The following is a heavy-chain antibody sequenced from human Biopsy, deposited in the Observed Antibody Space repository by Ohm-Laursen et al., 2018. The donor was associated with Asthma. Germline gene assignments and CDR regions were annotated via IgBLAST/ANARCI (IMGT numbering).Heavy chain of an antibody. CDR2: IYHSGTT. CDR3: ARTSQRATVVHFDY. D-gene: IGHD4-23*01. J-gene: IGHJ4*02. CDR1: YGSITSGGYY. V-gene: IGHV4-61*08. Sequence: SETLSLTCTVSYGSITSGGYYWSWIRQPPGKALEWLGYIYHSGTTNYNPSLKSRVTISVDTSKNQFSLKLTSVTAADTAVYYCARTSQRATVVHFDYWGRGTLVTVSS.